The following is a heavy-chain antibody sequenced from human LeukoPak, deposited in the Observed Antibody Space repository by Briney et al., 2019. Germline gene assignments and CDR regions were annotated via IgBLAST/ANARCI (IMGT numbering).Heavy chain of an antibody. J-gene: IGHJ3*02. D-gene: IGHD3-10*01. CDR1: GFTFSSYT. CDR3: AKEGPARGFDI. V-gene: IGHV3-48*01. CDR2: IGTSSTTI. Sequence: GGSLRLSCAASGFTFSSYTMNWVRQPPGKGLEWVSNIGTSSTTIYYADSVKGRFTISRDNAKNSLYLQMNSLRAEDTAVYYCAKEGPARGFDIWGQGTMVTVSS.